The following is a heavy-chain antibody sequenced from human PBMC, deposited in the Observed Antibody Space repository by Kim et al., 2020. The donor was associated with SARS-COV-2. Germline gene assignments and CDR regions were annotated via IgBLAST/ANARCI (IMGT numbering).Heavy chain of an antibody. CDR2: IYYSGST. CDR3: ASVGGGSSSWYRSYGMDV. D-gene: IGHD6-13*01. Sequence: SETLSLICTVSGGSISSSSYYWGWIRQPPGKGLEWIGSIYYSGSTYYNPSLKSRVTISVDTSKNQFSLKLSSVTAADTAVYYCASVGGGSSSWYRSYGMDVWGQGTTLTVSS. CDR1: GGSISSSSYY. V-gene: IGHV4-39*07. J-gene: IGHJ6*02.